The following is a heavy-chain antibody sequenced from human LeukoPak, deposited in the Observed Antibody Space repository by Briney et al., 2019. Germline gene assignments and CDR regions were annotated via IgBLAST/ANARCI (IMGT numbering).Heavy chain of an antibody. D-gene: IGHD2-2*01. J-gene: IGHJ5*02. V-gene: IGHV1-18*04. CDR1: GYTFTSYG. CDR3: ARFYCSSTSCYVGWFDP. Sequence: EASVTVSCKASGYTFTSYGISWVRQAPGQGLEWMGWISAYNGNTNYAQKLQGRVTMTTDTSTSTAYMELRSLRSDDTAVYYCARFYCSSTSCYVGWFDPWGQGTLVTVSS. CDR2: ISAYNGNT.